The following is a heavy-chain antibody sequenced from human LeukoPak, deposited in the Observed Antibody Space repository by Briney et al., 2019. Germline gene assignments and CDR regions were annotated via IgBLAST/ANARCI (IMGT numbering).Heavy chain of an antibody. CDR1: GYIFTSYG. Sequence: ASVKVSCKASGYIFTSYGISWVRQAPGQGLEWMGWISAYNGNTNYAQKLQGRVTMTTDTSTSTAYMELRSLRSDDTAVYYCARDQSGSYSPPYYYYYMDVWGKGTTVTISS. CDR2: ISAYNGNT. V-gene: IGHV1-18*01. CDR3: ARDQSGSYSPPYYYYYMDV. J-gene: IGHJ6*03. D-gene: IGHD1-26*01.